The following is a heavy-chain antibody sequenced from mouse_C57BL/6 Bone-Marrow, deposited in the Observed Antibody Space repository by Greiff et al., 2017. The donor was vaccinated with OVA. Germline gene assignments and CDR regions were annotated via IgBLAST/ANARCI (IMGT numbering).Heavy chain of an antibody. D-gene: IGHD1-1*01. V-gene: IGHV1-81*01. CDR1: GYTLTSYG. J-gene: IGHJ2*01. CDR2: IYPRSGNT. CDR3: ARENYYGSSLDY. Sequence: QVQLQQSGAELARPGASVKLSCKASGYTLTSYGISWVKQRTGQGLEWIGEIYPRSGNTYYNEKFKGKATLTADKSSSTAYMELRSLTSEDSAVYFCARENYYGSSLDYWGQGTTLTVSS.